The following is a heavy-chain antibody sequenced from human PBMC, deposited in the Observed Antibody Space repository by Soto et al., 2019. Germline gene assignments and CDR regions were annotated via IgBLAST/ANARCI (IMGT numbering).Heavy chain of an antibody. D-gene: IGHD3-10*01. CDR2: IDYSGGT. CDR1: DDSISRSNYY. V-gene: IGHV4-39*07. J-gene: IGHJ4*02. Sequence: SETLSLTCTVSDDSISRSNYYWGWIRQPPGKGLEWIGSIDYSGGTSYNPSLKSRVTISADTSENQFFLKLSSVTAADTAVYYCARNARGNGPVDYWGQGTLVTVSS. CDR3: ARNARGNGPVDY.